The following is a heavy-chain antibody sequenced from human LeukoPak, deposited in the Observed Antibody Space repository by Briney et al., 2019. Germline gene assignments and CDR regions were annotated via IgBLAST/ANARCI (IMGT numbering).Heavy chain of an antibody. CDR2: IWSDGSNR. D-gene: IGHD4-11*01. CDR3: AKDAQRGFDYSNSLDN. J-gene: IGHJ4*02. CDR1: GFTFSHYG. V-gene: IGHV3-33*06. Sequence: GRSLRLSCATSGFTFSHYGMHWVRQAPGKGLEWVAVIWSDGSNRYYGDAVKGRFTISRDHFQRTVYLQMNSLRAEDTAVYYCAKDAQRGFDYSNSLDNWGQGTLVTVSS.